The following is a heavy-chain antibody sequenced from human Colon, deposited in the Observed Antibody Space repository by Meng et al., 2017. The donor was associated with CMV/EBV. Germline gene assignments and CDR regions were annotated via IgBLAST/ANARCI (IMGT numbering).Heavy chain of an antibody. V-gene: IGHV1-2*02. CDR2: IDPNSGDT. D-gene: IGHD6-25*01. J-gene: IGHJ4*02. CDR1: GMTFTNYY. Sequence: GGPLRLPCTALGMTFTNYYIHWVRQAPGQGLEWMGWIDPNSGDTNVAQNFQGRVTMTRDTSITTAHMELTSLTSDDTALYYCAREGMSTPSAADSWGQGTLVTVSS. CDR3: AREGMSTPSAADS.